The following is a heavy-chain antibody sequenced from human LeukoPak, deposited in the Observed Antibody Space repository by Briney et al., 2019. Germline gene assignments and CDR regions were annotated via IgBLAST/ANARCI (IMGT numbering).Heavy chain of an antibody. CDR3: ARLGRTCSNYVIYYYGMDV. Sequence: SETLSLTCAVYGGSFSGYYWSWIRQPPGKGLEWIGEINHSGSTNYNPSLKSRVTISVDTSKNQFSLKLSSVTAADTAVYYCARLGRTCSNYVIYYYGMDVWGQGTTVTVSS. CDR1: GGSFSGYY. D-gene: IGHD4-11*01. V-gene: IGHV4-34*01. J-gene: IGHJ6*02. CDR2: INHSGST.